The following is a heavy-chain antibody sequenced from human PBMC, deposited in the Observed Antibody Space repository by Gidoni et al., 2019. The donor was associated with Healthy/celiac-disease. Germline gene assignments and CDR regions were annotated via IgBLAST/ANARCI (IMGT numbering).Heavy chain of an antibody. CDR3: AKDLGCSGGSCYLGGFDY. V-gene: IGHV3-30*02. Sequence: GRFTISRDNSKNTLYLQMNSLRAEDTAVYYCAKDLGCSGGSCYLGGFDYWGQGTLVTVSS. J-gene: IGHJ4*02. D-gene: IGHD2-15*01.